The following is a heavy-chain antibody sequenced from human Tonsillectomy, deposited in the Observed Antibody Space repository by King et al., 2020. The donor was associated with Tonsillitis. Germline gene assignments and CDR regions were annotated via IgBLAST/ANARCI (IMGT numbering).Heavy chain of an antibody. CDR3: VRGSDGTVSGYLY. CDR1: GFTFSTYD. D-gene: IGHD3-3*01. V-gene: IGHV3-30*04. J-gene: IGHJ4*02. Sequence: VQLVESGGGVVQPGTSLRLSCAASGFTFSTYDMHWVRQPPGKGLEWVALISYHGSDKYYADSVKGRFTISRDNSKNILHLQINSLRVEDTAVYYCVRGSDGTVSGYLYWGQGTLVTVSS. CDR2: ISYHGSDK.